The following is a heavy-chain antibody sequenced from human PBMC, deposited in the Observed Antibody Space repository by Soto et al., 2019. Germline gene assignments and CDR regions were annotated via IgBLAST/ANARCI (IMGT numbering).Heavy chain of an antibody. V-gene: IGHV4-59*12. CDR1: GGSISSYY. CDR2: IYYSGST. D-gene: IGHD6-6*01. CDR3: ARRKGELGSRVDP. J-gene: IGHJ5*02. Sequence: TSETLSLTCTVSGGSISSYYWSWIRQPPGKGLEWIGYIYYSGSTNYNPSLKSRVTISVDTSKNQFSLKLSSVTAADTAVYYCARRKGELGSRVDPWGQGTLVTVSS.